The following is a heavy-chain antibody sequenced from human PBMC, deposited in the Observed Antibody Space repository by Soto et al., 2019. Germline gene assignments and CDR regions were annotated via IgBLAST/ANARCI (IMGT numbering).Heavy chain of an antibody. Sequence: AGSLRLSCAVSGSTFSSYAMSWVRQAPGKGLEWVSAISGSGGSTYYADSMKGRFTISRDNSKNTLYLQMNSLRDEDTAVYSCANFRSSWWFDSWGQGTLVTVSS. CDR1: GSTFSSYA. V-gene: IGHV3-23*01. CDR3: ANFRSSWWFDS. J-gene: IGHJ5*01. CDR2: ISGSGGST.